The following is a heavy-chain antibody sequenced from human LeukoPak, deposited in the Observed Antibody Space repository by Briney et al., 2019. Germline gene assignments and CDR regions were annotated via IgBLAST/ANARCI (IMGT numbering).Heavy chain of an antibody. Sequence: SETLSLTCTVSGGSISSYYWSWIRQPPGEGLEWIGYIYYSGSTNYNPSLKSRVTISVDTSKNQFSLKLSSVTAADTAVYYCARDGHGMDVWGQGTTVTVSS. CDR3: ARDGHGMDV. V-gene: IGHV4-59*01. CDR2: IYYSGST. J-gene: IGHJ6*02. CDR1: GGSISSYY.